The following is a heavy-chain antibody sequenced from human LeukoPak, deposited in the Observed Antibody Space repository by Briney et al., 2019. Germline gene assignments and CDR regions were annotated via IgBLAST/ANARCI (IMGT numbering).Heavy chain of an antibody. V-gene: IGHV3-33*06. CDR3: AKDQGGGGDSNFDY. Sequence: GGSLRLSCAASGFTFSSYGMHWVRQAPGEGLEWVAVIWYDGSNKYYADSVKGRFTISRDNSKNTLYLQMNSLRAEDTAVYYCAKDQGGGGDSNFDYWGQGTLVTVSS. J-gene: IGHJ4*02. CDR1: GFTFSSYG. D-gene: IGHD2-21*02. CDR2: IWYDGSNK.